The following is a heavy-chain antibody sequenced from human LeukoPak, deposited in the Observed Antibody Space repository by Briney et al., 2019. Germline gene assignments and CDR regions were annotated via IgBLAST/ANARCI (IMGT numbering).Heavy chain of an antibody. CDR2: IYSDST. V-gene: IGHV3-53*01. J-gene: IGHJ4*02. CDR3: ARRAGAYSHPYDY. D-gene: IGHD4/OR15-4a*01. CDR1: GFTVSSNS. Sequence: GGSLRLSCTVSGFTVSSNSMSWVRQAPGKGLEWVSFIYSDSTHYSDSVKGRFTISRNNSKNTLYLQMNSLRAEDTAVYYCARRAGAYSHPYDYWGQGTLVTVSS.